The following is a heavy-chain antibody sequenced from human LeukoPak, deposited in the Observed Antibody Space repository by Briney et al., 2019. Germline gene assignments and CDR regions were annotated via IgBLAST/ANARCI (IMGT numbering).Heavy chain of an antibody. J-gene: IGHJ4*02. D-gene: IGHD3-22*01. CDR3: ARDRVYDSSGYYSY. Sequence: GGSLRLSCAASGFTVSSNYMSWVRQAPGKGLEWVSVIYSGGSTYYADSVKGRFTISRDNSKNTLYLQMNSLRAEDTAVYYCARDRVYDSSGYYSYWGQGTLVTVSS. CDR1: GFTVSSNY. V-gene: IGHV3-53*01. CDR2: IYSGGST.